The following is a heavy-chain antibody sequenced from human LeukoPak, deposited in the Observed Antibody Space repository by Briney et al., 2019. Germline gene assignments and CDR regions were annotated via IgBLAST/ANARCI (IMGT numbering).Heavy chain of an antibody. CDR2: IYSGGST. Sequence: GGSLRLSCAASGFTVSSNYMSWVRQAPGKGLEWVSVIYSGGSTYYADSVKGRFTISRDNSKNMLYLQMDNLRVDDTAMYYCARDLSAAYDFWGQGVLVTVSS. J-gene: IGHJ4*02. D-gene: IGHD2-21*01. CDR1: GFTVSSNY. CDR3: ARDLSAAYDF. V-gene: IGHV3-53*01.